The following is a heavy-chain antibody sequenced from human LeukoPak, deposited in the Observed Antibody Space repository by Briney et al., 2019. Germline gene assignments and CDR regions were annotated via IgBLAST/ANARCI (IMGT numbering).Heavy chain of an antibody. V-gene: IGHV1-8*01. CDR2: INPNSGNT. J-gene: IGHJ4*02. CDR1: GYTFSSYD. Sequence: ASVKVSCKASGYTFSSYDINWVRQATGQGLEWVGWINPNSGNTGYAPKFQGRVTMTRNTSISTAYMELSSLRSEDTAVYYCARRSDYYDSSAYYYWGQGTLVPVSS. CDR3: ARRSDYYDSSAYYY. D-gene: IGHD3-22*01.